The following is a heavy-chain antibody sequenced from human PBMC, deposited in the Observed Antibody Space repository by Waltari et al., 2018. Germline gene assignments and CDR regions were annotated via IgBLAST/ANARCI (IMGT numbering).Heavy chain of an antibody. J-gene: IGHJ6*02. CDR1: GFTFSSYS. D-gene: IGHD4-17*01. Sequence: EVQLVESGGGLVKPGGSLRLSCAASGFTFSSYSMNWVRQAPGKGLEWVSSCSSSCSYRYYSDSVKGRFNISRDNAKNSLYLLMNSLRAEDTAVYYCARVDGGDYYYYGMDVWGQGTTVTVSS. CDR2: CSSSCSYR. CDR3: ARVDGGDYYYYGMDV. V-gene: IGHV3-21*01.